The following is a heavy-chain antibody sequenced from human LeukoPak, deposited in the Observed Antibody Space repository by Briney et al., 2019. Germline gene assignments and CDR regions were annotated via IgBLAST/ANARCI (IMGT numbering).Heavy chain of an antibody. D-gene: IGHD3-3*01. CDR3: ARRGFAVVGGGRFLEWLLFDY. CDR1: GGPISSSSYY. CDR2: FYFSGST. V-gene: IGHV4-39*01. Sequence: LENLSLTCPVSGGPISSSSYYLGWVPPPPGKGVGWVGGFYFSGSTYYNPSLKSRVAISVDTSKNQFSLKLSPVTAADTAVYYCARRGFAVVGGGRFLEWLLFDYWGQGTLVTVSS. J-gene: IGHJ4*02.